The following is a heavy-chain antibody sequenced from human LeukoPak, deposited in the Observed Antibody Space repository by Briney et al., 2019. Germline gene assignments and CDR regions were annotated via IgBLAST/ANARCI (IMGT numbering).Heavy chain of an antibody. J-gene: IGHJ4*02. V-gene: IGHV3-33*01. D-gene: IGHD6-13*01. Sequence: GGSLRLSCAASGFTFSGYGMHWVRQAPGKGLEWVAVIWYDGSNKYYADSVKGRFTISRDNSKNTLYLQMNSLRAEDTAVYYCARERIAAAVEDYWGQGTLVTVSS. CDR2: IWYDGSNK. CDR3: ARERIAAAVEDY. CDR1: GFTFSGYG.